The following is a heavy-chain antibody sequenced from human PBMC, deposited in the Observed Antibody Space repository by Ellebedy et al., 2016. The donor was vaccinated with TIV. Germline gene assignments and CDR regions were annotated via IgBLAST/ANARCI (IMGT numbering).Heavy chain of an antibody. CDR1: GYSFTSYW. V-gene: IGHV5-51*01. Sequence: PGGSLRLSCKGSGYSFTSYWIGWVRQMPGKGLEWMGIIYPGDSDTRYSPSFQGQVTISADKSISTAYLQWSSLKASDTAMYYCASLNSSSWYTPYYFDYWGQGTLVTVSS. CDR2: IYPGDSDT. J-gene: IGHJ4*02. CDR3: ASLNSSSWYTPYYFDY. D-gene: IGHD6-13*01.